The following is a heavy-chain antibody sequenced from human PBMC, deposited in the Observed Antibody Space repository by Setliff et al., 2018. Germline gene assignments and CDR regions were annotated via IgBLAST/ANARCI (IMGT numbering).Heavy chain of an antibody. V-gene: IGHV3-74*01. CDR2: IKGDGRII. D-gene: IGHD1-20*01. Sequence: GESLKISCLASGFVFSKSWIHWVRQVPGKGLLWVSRIKGDGRIISYADSVKGRFTISRDNANNTVYLQMNSLRVEDTGVYFCARGYDLTGFYMDAWGEGTTVTVSS. CDR3: ARGYDLTGFYMDA. CDR1: GFVFSKSW. J-gene: IGHJ6*03.